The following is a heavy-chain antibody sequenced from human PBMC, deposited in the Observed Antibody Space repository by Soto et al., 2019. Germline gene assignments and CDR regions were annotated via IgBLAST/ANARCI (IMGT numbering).Heavy chain of an antibody. J-gene: IGHJ4*02. CDR3: AAVLNSGYDYSDDCFDY. CDR1: GFTFTSSA. V-gene: IGHV1-58*01. Sequence: GASVKVSCKASGFTFTSSAVQWVRQARGQRLEWIGWIVVGSGNTNYAQKFQERVTITRDMSTSTAYMELSSLRSEDTAVYYCAAVLNSGYDYSDDCFDYWGQGTLVTVSS. CDR2: IVVGSGNT. D-gene: IGHD5-12*01.